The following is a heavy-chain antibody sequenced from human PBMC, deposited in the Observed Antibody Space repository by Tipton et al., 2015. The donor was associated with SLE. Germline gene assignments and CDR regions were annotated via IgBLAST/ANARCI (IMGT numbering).Heavy chain of an antibody. CDR2: ISSSGSYI. J-gene: IGHJ3*02. CDR1: GFTFSSYS. CDR3: ARGRMLYDAFDI. V-gene: IGHV3-21*01. D-gene: IGHD2-8*01. Sequence: SLRLSCAASGFTFSSYSMNWVRQAPGKGLEWVSSISSSGSYIYYADSVKGRFTISRDNAKNSLYLQMNSLRAEDTAVYYCARGRMLYDAFDIWGQGTMVTVSS.